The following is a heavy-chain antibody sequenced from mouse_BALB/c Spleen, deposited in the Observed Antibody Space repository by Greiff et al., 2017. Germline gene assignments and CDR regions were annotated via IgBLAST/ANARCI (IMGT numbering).Heavy chain of an antibody. CDR1: GYTFTSYV. Sequence: VQLQQSGPELVKPGASVKMSCKASGYTFTSYVMHWVKQKPGQGLEWIGYINPYNDGTKYNEKFKGKATLTSDKSSSTAYMELSSLTSEDSAVYYCARGYYYGSDWYFDVWGAGTTVTVSS. V-gene: IGHV1-14*01. CDR3: ARGYYYGSDWYFDV. D-gene: IGHD1-1*01. CDR2: INPYNDGT. J-gene: IGHJ1*01.